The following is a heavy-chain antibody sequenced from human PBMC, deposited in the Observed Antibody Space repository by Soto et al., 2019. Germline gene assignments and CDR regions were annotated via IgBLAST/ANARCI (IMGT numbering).Heavy chain of an antibody. CDR3: ARWGGHKFEY. D-gene: IGHD1-26*01. Sequence: QVQLQESGPRLVKPSETLSLTCTVSGGSISPHYWSWIRQSPGKGLEWIGYISFGGSTNYNPSFKSRVTISVDTSNNQFSLKLNSVTAADTAVYYCARWGGHKFEYWGQGTLVTVSS. V-gene: IGHV4-59*11. CDR1: GGSISPHY. J-gene: IGHJ4*02. CDR2: ISFGGST.